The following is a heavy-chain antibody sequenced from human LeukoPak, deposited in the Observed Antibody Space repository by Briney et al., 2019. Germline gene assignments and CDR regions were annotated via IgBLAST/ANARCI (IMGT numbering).Heavy chain of an antibody. D-gene: IGHD2-21*01. CDR2: IYYSGST. Sequence: SETLSLTCTVSGGSISSSSYYWGWIRQPPGKGLEWFGSIYYSGSTYYNPSLKSRVTISVDRSKNQFSPKLSSVTAADTAVYYCARGALGIASLWGQGTLVTVSS. J-gene: IGHJ4*02. V-gene: IGHV4-39*07. CDR3: ARGALGIASL. CDR1: GGSISSSSYY.